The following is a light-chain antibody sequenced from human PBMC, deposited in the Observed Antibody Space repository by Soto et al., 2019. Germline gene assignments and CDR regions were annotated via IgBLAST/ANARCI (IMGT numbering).Light chain of an antibody. CDR1: QTISSW. V-gene: IGKV1-5*03. J-gene: IGKJ1*01. CDR2: KAS. CDR3: QQYNNWPRT. Sequence: DIQMTQSPSTLSASVADRVTVICPASQTISSWLAWYQQKPGKAPKLLIYKASSLESGVPSRFSGSGSGTEFTLTISSLQSEDFAVYYCQQYNNWPRTFGQGTKVDIK.